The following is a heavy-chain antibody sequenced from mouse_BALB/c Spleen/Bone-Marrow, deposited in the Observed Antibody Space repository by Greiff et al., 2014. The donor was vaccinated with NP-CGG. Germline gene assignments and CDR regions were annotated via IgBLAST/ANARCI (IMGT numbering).Heavy chain of an antibody. V-gene: IGHV1-7*01. Sequence: QVQLQQSGAELAKPGASVKMSCKASGYTFTSYWMHWVKQRPGQGLEWIGYINPSTCYTEYNQKFKDKATLTADKSSSTAYMQLSSLTAEDSAVYYCARPSWFAYWGQGTLVTVSA. J-gene: IGHJ3*01. CDR2: INPSTCYT. CDR3: ARPSWFAY. CDR1: GYTFTSYW.